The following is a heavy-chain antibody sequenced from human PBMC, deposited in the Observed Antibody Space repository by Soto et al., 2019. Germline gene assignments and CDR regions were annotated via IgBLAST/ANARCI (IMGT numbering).Heavy chain of an antibody. CDR2: ISDSGSNT. V-gene: IGHV3-48*02. CDR3: ARYYYDSSGYDGMDV. Sequence: EVQLVESGKFGTAWGSLRLSCAAFGFKISSSSMNWVRQAPGRGLEWVAYISDSGSNTLYADSVKGRFTVSRDTAKNSLYLQMSGLRDEDRAVYYCARYYYDSSGYDGMDVWGQGTTVTVSS. CDR1: GFKISSSS. J-gene: IGHJ6*02. D-gene: IGHD3-22*01.